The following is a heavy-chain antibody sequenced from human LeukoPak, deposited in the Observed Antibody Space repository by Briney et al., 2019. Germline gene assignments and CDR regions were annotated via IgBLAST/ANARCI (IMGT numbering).Heavy chain of an antibody. CDR2: IKQDGSGT. D-gene: IGHD3-3*01. V-gene: IGHV3-7*01. CDR1: GFSFSNSW. CDR3: ARDRSISGVVTIDF. Sequence: GGSLRLSCAASGFSFSNSWMTWVRQSPGKGLEGVGNIKQDGSGTYYVDSVMGRFTISRLNAKNSVYLQMNSLRAEDTAVYYCARDRSISGVVTIDFWGQGTLVTVSS. J-gene: IGHJ4*02.